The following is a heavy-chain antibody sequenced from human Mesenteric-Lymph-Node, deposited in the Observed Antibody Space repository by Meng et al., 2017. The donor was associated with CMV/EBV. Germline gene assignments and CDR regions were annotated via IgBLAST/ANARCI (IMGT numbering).Heavy chain of an antibody. Sequence: SETLSLTCTVSGGSISSSSYYWGWIRQPPGKGLEWIGYIYYSGSTNYNPSLKSRVTISVDTSKNQFSLKLSSVTAADTAVYYCARKGPNWFDPWGQGTLVTVSS. CDR2: IYYSGST. CDR3: ARKGPNWFDP. CDR1: GGSISSSSYY. J-gene: IGHJ5*02. V-gene: IGHV4-61*05.